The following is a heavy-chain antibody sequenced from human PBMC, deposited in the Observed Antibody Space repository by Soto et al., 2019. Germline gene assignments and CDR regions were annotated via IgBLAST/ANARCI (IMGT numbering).Heavy chain of an antibody. CDR1: GGTFSSYA. V-gene: IGHV1-69*13. Sequence: SVKVSCKASGGTFSSYAISWVRRAPGQGLEWMGGIIPIFGTANYAQKFQGRVTITADESTSTAYMGLSSLRSEDTAVYYCARDDRSGYDYYYYYGMDVWGQGTTVTVSS. J-gene: IGHJ6*02. CDR2: IIPIFGTA. D-gene: IGHD5-12*01. CDR3: ARDDRSGYDYYYYYGMDV.